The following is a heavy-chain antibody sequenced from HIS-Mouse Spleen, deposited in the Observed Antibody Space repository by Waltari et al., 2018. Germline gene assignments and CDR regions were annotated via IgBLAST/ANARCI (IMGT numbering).Heavy chain of an antibody. CDR2: IYYSRST. J-gene: IGHJ2*01. CDR1: GGSISSSSYY. D-gene: IGHD6-13*01. V-gene: IGHV4-39*07. Sequence: QLQLQESGPGLVKPSETLSPTCTVSGGSISSSSYYWGRTRQPPGKGLEWIWSIYYSRSTYYNPSLKSRVTISVDTSKNQFSLKLSSVTAADTAVYYCAREIPYSSSWYDWYFDLWGRGTLVTVSS. CDR3: AREIPYSSSWYDWYFDL.